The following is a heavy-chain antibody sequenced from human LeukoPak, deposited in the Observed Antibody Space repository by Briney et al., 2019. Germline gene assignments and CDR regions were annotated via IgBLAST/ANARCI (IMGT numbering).Heavy chain of an antibody. J-gene: IGHJ6*03. Sequence: SETLSPTCAVYGGSFNNYYWSWVRQPPGKGLEWIGEINDRGTTTSNPSLKSRVTVSVDTSKNQFSLRMTSVTAADTAVYFCARKGLLGYCTNGVCRDYYYYMDVWANGTAVTVSS. CDR1: GGSFNNYY. CDR3: ARKGLLGYCTNGVCRDYYYYMDV. CDR2: INDRGTT. D-gene: IGHD2-8*01. V-gene: IGHV4-34*01.